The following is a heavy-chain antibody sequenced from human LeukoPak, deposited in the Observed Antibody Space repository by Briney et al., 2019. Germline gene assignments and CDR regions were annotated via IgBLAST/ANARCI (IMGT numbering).Heavy chain of an antibody. Sequence: GGSLRLSCAASGFTFSNYWMTWVRQAPGKGLEWVANIKQDGSEKYYVASVKGRFTIYKDNAKNSLYLQMNSLRAEDTAMYYCARDVDCGGDCYIPYYFDYWGQGTLVTVSS. CDR3: ARDVDCGGDCYIPYYFDY. J-gene: IGHJ4*02. CDR1: GFTFSNYW. D-gene: IGHD2-21*02. V-gene: IGHV3-7*01. CDR2: IKQDGSEK.